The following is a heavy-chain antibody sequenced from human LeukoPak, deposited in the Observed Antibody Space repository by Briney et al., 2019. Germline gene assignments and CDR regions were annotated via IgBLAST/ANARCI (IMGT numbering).Heavy chain of an antibody. V-gene: IGHV4-59*01. CDR1: GGSISSYY. CDR2: IYYSGST. CDR3: ARAQPRTVPAAGYFQH. D-gene: IGHD2-2*01. Sequence: SETLSLTCTVSGGSISSYYWSWIRQPPGKGLEWIGYIYYSGSTNYNPSLKSRVTISVDTSKNQFSLKLSSVTAADTAVYYCARAQPRTVPAAGYFQHWGQGTLVTVSS. J-gene: IGHJ1*01.